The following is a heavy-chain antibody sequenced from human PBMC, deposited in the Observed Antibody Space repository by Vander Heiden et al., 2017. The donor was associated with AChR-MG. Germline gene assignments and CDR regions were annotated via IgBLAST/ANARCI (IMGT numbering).Heavy chain of an antibody. CDR1: GGSVSSGSYY. CDR3: ARIVTYYDFWSGYYSQYYFDY. V-gene: IGHV4-61*01. J-gene: IGHJ4*02. D-gene: IGHD3-3*01. CDR2: IYYSGST. Sequence: QVQLQESGPGLVKPSETLSLTCTVSGGSVSSGSYYWSWIRQPPGKGLEWIGYIYYSGSTNYNPSLKSRVTISVDTSKNQFSLKLSSVTAADTAVYYCARIVTYYDFWSGYYSQYYFDYWGQGTLVTVSS.